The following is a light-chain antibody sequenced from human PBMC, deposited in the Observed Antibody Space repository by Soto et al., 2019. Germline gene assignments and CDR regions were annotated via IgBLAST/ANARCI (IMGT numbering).Light chain of an antibody. CDR2: AAP. J-gene: IGKJ4*01. CDR1: QGISSY. CDR3: QQFKTYPLT. Sequence: DIQLTQSPSFLSASVGDRVTITCRASQGISSYLAWYQQRAGKAPKFLMYAAPTLQNGVPSRFSGSGSGTEFALTISSLQHEDFATYYCQQFKTYPLTFGGGTKVEI. V-gene: IGKV1-9*01.